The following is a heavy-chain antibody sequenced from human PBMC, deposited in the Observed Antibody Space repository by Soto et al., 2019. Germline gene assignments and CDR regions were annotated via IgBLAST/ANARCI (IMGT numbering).Heavy chain of an antibody. CDR3: ARSKLTPDE. Sequence: SETLSLTCAFYGGSFSGYYWSWIRQPPGKGLEWIGEINHSGSTNYNPSLKSRVTISVDTSKNQFSLKLSSVTAADTAVYYCARSKLTPDEWGKGTLVTVDS. J-gene: IGHJ4*02. V-gene: IGHV4-34*01. D-gene: IGHD1-26*01. CDR2: INHSGST. CDR1: GGSFSGYY.